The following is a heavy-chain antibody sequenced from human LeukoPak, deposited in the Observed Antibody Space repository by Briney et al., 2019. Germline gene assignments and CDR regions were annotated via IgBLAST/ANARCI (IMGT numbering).Heavy chain of an antibody. CDR1: GYTFTSYG. V-gene: IGHV1-2*02. D-gene: IGHD3-22*01. Sequence: ASVTVSCKASGYTFTSYGISWVRQAPGQGLEWMGWINPNSGGTNYAQKFQGRVTMTRDTSISTAYMELSRLRSDDTAVYYCARDLSTYYYDSSGLSSDYWGQGTLVTVSS. J-gene: IGHJ4*02. CDR2: INPNSGGT. CDR3: ARDLSTYYYDSSGLSSDY.